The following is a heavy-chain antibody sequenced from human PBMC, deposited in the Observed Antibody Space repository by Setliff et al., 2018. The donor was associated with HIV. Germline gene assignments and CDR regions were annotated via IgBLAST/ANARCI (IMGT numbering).Heavy chain of an antibody. CDR1: GYTFTGYY. CDR3: ARDRTPQNWGSRGFYYMDV. CDR2: INPSSGAT. Sequence: GASVKVSCKASGYTFTGYYVHWVRQVPGQGLEWMGWINPSSGATNFAQNFQGRVTMTRDTSITTVYLELIRLRSDDTAVYYCARDRTPQNWGSRGFYYMDVWGKGTTVTVSS. D-gene: IGHD7-27*01. V-gene: IGHV1-2*02. J-gene: IGHJ6*03.